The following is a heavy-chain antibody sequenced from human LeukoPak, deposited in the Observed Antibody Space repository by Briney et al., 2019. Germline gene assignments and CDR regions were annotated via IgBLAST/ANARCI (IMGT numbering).Heavy chain of an antibody. CDR3: ARAGVTNLLGETYWYFDL. CDR1: GFTLSHYW. D-gene: IGHD1-26*01. CDR2: IEKDGSAA. V-gene: IGHV3-7*01. J-gene: IGHJ2*01. Sequence: GGSLRLSCTASGFTLSHYWMTWVRQAPGKGLEWVAQIEKDGSAAYYVDSMKGRFTISRDNAEKSLYLQMNSLRAEDTAVYSCARAGVTNLLGETYWYFDLWGRGTLVTVSS.